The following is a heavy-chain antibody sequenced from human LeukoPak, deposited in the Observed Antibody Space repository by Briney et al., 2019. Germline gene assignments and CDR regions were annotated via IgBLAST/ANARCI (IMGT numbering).Heavy chain of an antibody. Sequence: SETLSLTCSVSGDSFSSSIYYWGWIRQPPGKGLEWIGNIYYSGRTYYNPSLKSRVTISGDTSKNQFSLKLTSVTAADTAVYYCARSKDNWFDPWGQGTLVTVSS. CDR3: ARSKDNWFDP. J-gene: IGHJ5*02. CDR1: GDSFSSSIYY. CDR2: IYYSGRT. V-gene: IGHV4-39*07.